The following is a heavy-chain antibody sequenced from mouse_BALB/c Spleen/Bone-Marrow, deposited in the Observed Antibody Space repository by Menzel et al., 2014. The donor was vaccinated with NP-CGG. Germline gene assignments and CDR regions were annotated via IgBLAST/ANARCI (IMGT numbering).Heavy chain of an antibody. V-gene: IGHV2-2*02. CDR1: GFSLTSYG. CDR2: IWSGGST. D-gene: IGHD4-1*01. J-gene: IGHJ3*01. Sequence: QVQLKESGPGLVQPSQSPTITCTVSGFSLTSYGVHWVRQSPGKGLEWLGVIWSGGSTDYNAAFISRLSISKDNSKSQVFFKRNSLQANDTAIYYCARNFGLAWFAYWGQGTLVTVSA. CDR3: ARNFGLAWFAY.